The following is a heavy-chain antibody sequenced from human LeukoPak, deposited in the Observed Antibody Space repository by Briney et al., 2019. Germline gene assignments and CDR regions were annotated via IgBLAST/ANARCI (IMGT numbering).Heavy chain of an antibody. Sequence: ASVKVSCKASGYTFTGYYMHWVRQAPGQGLEWMGWINPNSGGTNYAQKFQGRVTMTRDTSISTAYMELSRLRSDDTAVYYCARDVYCSSTSCSHFDYWGQGTLVTVSS. CDR2: INPNSGGT. CDR1: GYTFTGYY. J-gene: IGHJ4*02. V-gene: IGHV1-2*02. D-gene: IGHD2-2*01. CDR3: ARDVYCSSTSCSHFDY.